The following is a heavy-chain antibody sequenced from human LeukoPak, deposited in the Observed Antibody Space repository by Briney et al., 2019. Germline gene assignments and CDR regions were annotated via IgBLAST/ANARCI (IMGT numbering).Heavy chain of an antibody. CDR3: ARVGCSGTNCYDGVGRAAWFDP. J-gene: IGHJ5*02. Sequence: PGGSLRLSCAASGFTFSSYWMHWVRQGPGKGLVWVSRINSDGWGTSYADSVKGRFTISRDNAKNTLYLQMNSLRAEDTAVYYCARVGCSGTNCYDGVGRAAWFDPWGQGTLVTVSS. CDR2: INSDGWGT. V-gene: IGHV3-74*01. D-gene: IGHD2-2*01. CDR1: GFTFSSYW.